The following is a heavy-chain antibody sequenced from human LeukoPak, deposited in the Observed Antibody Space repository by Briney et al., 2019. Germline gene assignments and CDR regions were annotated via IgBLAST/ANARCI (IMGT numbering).Heavy chain of an antibody. CDR3: ARVLARYGNLDY. D-gene: IGHD1-14*01. CDR1: GYTFTDYY. V-gene: IGHV1-2*02. J-gene: IGHJ4*02. CDR2: INPNSGGT. Sequence: GASVKVSCKACGYTFTDYYIHWVRQAPGQGLEWMGWINPNSGGTNYTQKFQGRVTMTRDTSISTAYLELNRLTSDDTAVYYCARVLARYGNLDYWGQGILVTVSS.